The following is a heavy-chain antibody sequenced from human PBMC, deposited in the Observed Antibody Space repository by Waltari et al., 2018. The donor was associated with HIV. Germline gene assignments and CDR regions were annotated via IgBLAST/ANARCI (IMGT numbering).Heavy chain of an antibody. CDR2: INPNSGGT. J-gene: IGHJ4*02. Sequence: QVQLVQSGAEVKKPGASVKVSCKASGYTFTGYYMQWVRKAPGHGLEWMGWINPNSGGTNYAQKFQGWVTMTRDTSISTAYMELSRLRSDDTAVYYCARDRDYVWGSYRFHYYCDYWGQGTLVTVSS. CDR3: ARDRDYVWGSYRFHYYCDY. V-gene: IGHV1-2*04. D-gene: IGHD3-16*02. CDR1: GYTFTGYY.